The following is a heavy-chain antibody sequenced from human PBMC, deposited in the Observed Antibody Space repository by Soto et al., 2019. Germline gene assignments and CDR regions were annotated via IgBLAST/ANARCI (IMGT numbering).Heavy chain of an antibody. D-gene: IGHD3-3*01. V-gene: IGHV1-2*04. CDR3: ARGNRKYYDFWSGYPPDY. J-gene: IGHJ4*02. CDR1: GYTFTGYY. Sequence: ASVKVSCKASGYTFTGYYMHWVRQAPGQRLDWMGLINSNSGGTNYAQNFQGWVTMTRDTSISTAYMELSRLRSDDTAVYYCARGNRKYYDFWSGYPPDYWGQGTLVTVSS. CDR2: INSNSGGT.